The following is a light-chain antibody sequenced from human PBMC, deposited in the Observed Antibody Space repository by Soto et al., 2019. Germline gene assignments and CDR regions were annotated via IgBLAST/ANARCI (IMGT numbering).Light chain of an antibody. CDR3: QQYGSSGT. CDR1: QSVSSY. V-gene: IGKV3-20*01. Sequence: DIVLTQSPGALSLSPGERAPLPCRASQSVSSYLAWYQQKPGQAPRLLIYGASNRATGIPDRFSGSGSGTDFTLTISRLEPEDFAVYYCQQYGSSGTFGQGTKVDIK. J-gene: IGKJ1*01. CDR2: GAS.